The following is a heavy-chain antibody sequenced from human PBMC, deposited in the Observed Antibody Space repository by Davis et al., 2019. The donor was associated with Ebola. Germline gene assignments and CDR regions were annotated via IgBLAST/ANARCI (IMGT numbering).Heavy chain of an antibody. CDR2: ISYDGSNK. D-gene: IGHD2-2*01. CDR3: AKDQSIVVVPAALDY. V-gene: IGHV3-30*18. J-gene: IGHJ4*02. CDR1: GFTFSSYW. Sequence: GESLKISCAASGFTFSSYWMSWVRQAPGKGLEWVAVISYDGSNKYYADSVKGRFTISRDNSKNTLYLQMNSLRAEDTAVYYCAKDQSIVVVPAALDYWGQGTLVTVSS.